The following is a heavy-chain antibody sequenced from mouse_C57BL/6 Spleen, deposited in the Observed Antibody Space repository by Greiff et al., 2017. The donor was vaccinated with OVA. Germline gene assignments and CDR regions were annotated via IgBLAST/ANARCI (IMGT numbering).Heavy chain of an antibody. V-gene: IGHV1-81*01. CDR2: IYPRSGNT. D-gene: IGHD2-5*01. Sequence: VHLVESGAELARPGASVKLSCKASGYTFTSYGISWVKQRTGQGLEWIGEIYPRSGNTYYNEKFKGKATLTADKSSSTAYMELRSLTSEDSAVDFCARGGSNLWFAYWGQGTLVTVSA. CDR3: ARGGSNLWFAY. J-gene: IGHJ3*01. CDR1: GYTFTSYG.